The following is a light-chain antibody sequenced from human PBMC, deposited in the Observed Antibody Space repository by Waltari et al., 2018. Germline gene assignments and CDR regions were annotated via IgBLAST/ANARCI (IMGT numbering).Light chain of an antibody. CDR1: QNVNNY. V-gene: IGKV3-11*01. J-gene: IGKJ4*01. CDR3: QQRGTWPIT. CDR2: DAS. Sequence: IVLTQSPATLSLSPGERAPLSCRASQNVNNYLAWDQHNPGQAPRLLIYDASNRATGIPARFSGSQSGTDFSLTISSLEPEDFAVYYCQQRGTWPITFGGGTKVEIK.